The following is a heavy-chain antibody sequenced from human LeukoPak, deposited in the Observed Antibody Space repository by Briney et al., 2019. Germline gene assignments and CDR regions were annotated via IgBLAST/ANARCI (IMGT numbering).Heavy chain of an antibody. CDR2: ISYDGSNK. V-gene: IGHV3-30*04. CDR1: GFTFSSYA. CDR3: ARTSSGYEDLDY. D-gene: IGHD5-12*01. J-gene: IGHJ4*02. Sequence: PGGSLRLSCAASGFTFSSYAMHWVRQAPGKGLEWVAVISYDGSNKYYADSVKGRFTISRDNFKNTLYLQMNSLRAEDTAVYYCARTSSGYEDLDYWGQGTLVTVSS.